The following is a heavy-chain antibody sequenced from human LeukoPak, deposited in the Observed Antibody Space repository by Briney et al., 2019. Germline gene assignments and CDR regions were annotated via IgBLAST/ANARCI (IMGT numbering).Heavy chain of an antibody. D-gene: IGHD5-12*01. CDR2: INPNSGGT. J-gene: IGHJ6*03. V-gene: IGHV1-2*02. CDR3: ARGVATTNLPQYCYYMDV. Sequence: ASVKVSCKASGYTFTGYYMHWVRQAPGQGLEWMGWINPNSGGTNYAQKVQGRVTMTRDTSISTAYMELSRLRSDDTAVYYCARGVATTNLPQYCYYMDVWGKGTTVTVSS. CDR1: GYTFTGYY.